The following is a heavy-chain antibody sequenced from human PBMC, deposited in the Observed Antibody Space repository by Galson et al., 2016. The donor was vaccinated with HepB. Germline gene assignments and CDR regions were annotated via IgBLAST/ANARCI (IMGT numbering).Heavy chain of an antibody. D-gene: IGHD4-17*01. J-gene: IGHJ5*02. Sequence: ETLSLTCSVPVGSVTSGNYHWSWIRQPPGKGLEWIGDIYYSGTTRYNPSLKSRVTVSLDTSKTQFSLKVTSVTVADTAVYYCARAGVTSGWLTATIKWFDPWGQGTRVTVSS. CDR2: IYYSGTT. CDR3: ARAGVTSGWLTATIKWFDP. V-gene: IGHV4-61*01. CDR1: VGSVTSGNYH.